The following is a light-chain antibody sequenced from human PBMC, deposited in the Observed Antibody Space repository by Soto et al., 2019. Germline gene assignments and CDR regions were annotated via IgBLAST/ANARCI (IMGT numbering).Light chain of an antibody. J-gene: IGLJ1*01. Sequence: QSALTQPHSVSGSPGQSVTISCTGASSDVGGYNYVSWYRQDPGKAPKLVIYDVNRRPSGVPDRFSGSKSGNTASLTISGLRTEDEADYYCCSYAGRNPYVFGIGTKLTV. CDR1: SSDVGGYNY. CDR2: DVN. CDR3: CSYAGRNPYV. V-gene: IGLV2-11*01.